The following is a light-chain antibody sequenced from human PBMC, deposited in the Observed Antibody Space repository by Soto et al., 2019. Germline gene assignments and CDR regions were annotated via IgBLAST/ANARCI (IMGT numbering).Light chain of an antibody. J-gene: IGKJ3*01. CDR1: QSVTSSF. Sequence: EIVLTQSPGTLSLSPGERAILTCKAGQSVTSSFLAWYQQRPGQAPRLLIYGASTRASGIPDRFSGSGSGTDFTLIISRLAPEDFAMYYCHQYGSSPLTFGPGTKVDIK. CDR2: GAS. V-gene: IGKV3-20*01. CDR3: HQYGSSPLT.